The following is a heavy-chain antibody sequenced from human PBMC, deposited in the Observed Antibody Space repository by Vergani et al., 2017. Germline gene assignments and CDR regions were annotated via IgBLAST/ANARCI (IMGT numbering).Heavy chain of an antibody. CDR2: MDYSGST. V-gene: IGHV4-39*01. CDR1: GDSVISTDYH. D-gene: IGHD2-15*01. Sequence: QVQLQESGPGLVKPSETLSLTCTVSGDSVISTDYHWGWIRQPPGKGLEWIGSMDYSGSTSYNPSLERRISISVETPKNQFSLRRTSVTAADTAVYYCASKRGACRAAYCHSYDFWGPGTLVGVSS. J-gene: IGHJ4*02. CDR3: ASKRGACRAAYCHSYDF.